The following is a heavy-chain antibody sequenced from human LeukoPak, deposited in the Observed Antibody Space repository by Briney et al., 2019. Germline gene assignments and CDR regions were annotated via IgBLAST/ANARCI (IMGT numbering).Heavy chain of an antibody. V-gene: IGHV3-73*01. J-gene: IGHJ4*02. Sequence: PGGSLRLSCAASGFTFSGSAMHWVRQASGKGLEWVGRIRSKANSYATAYGASVKGKCTIARDDAKNGAYLQMNSLKTEDTAVYYCTRDSIAAAGTDYQRYFDYWGQGTLVTVSS. CDR1: GFTFSGSA. CDR2: IRSKANSYAT. D-gene: IGHD6-13*01. CDR3: TRDSIAAAGTDYQRYFDY.